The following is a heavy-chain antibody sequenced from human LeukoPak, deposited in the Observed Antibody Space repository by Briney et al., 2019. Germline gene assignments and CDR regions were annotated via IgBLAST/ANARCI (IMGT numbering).Heavy chain of an antibody. CDR2: VMPLFNTP. V-gene: IGHV1-69*05. CDR3: ARVDRHHFYVDV. D-gene: IGHD1-14*01. CDR1: GDTFNNYI. Sequence: GASVKVSCKASGDTFNNYIITWVRQAPGQGLEWMGGVMPLFNTPNYAQKLQGRITITTDASTHTSYMELRSLRSEDTAVYSCARVDRHHFYVDVWGKGTTVTVSS. J-gene: IGHJ6*03.